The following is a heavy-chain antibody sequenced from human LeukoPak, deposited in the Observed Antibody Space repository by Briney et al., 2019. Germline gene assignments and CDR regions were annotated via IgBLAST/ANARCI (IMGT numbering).Heavy chain of an antibody. Sequence: GGSLRLSCAASGFIFSSYAIHWVRQAPGKGLEWVAVISYDGLNKYYTDSVKGRFTISRDDSENTLYLQMISLRPEDTAVYYCARDLDVRLRLAYGLDVWGQGTTVNVSS. J-gene: IGHJ6*02. D-gene: IGHD5-12*01. CDR2: ISYDGLNK. CDR1: GFIFSSYA. CDR3: ARDLDVRLRLAYGLDV. V-gene: IGHV3-30*04.